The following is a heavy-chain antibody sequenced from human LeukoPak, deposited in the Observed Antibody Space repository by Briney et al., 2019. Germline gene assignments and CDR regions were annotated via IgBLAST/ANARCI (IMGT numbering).Heavy chain of an antibody. CDR1: GFTFSTYA. J-gene: IGHJ4*02. D-gene: IGHD4-23*01. Sequence: GGSLRLSCAASGFTFSTYAMNWVRQAPGKGLEWVSAISGSGGSTYYADSVKGRFTISRDNSKNTLYLQMNSLRAEDTAVYYCAKDRPVVTRYYFDYWGQGTLVTVSS. V-gene: IGHV3-23*01. CDR3: AKDRPVVTRYYFDY. CDR2: ISGSGGST.